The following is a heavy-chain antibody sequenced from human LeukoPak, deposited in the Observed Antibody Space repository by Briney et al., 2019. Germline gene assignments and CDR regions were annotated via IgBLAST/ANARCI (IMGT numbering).Heavy chain of an antibody. CDR2: IRYDGSNK. V-gene: IGHV3-30*02. D-gene: IGHD6-13*01. CDR3: AKDPGIAAAEAAGG. J-gene: IGHJ4*02. Sequence: GGSLRLSCAASGFTFSSYGMHWVRQAPGKGLEWVAFIRYDGSNKYYADSVKGRFTISRDNSKNTLYLQMNSLRAEDTAVYYCAKDPGIAAAEAAGGWGQGTLVTVSS. CDR1: GFTFSSYG.